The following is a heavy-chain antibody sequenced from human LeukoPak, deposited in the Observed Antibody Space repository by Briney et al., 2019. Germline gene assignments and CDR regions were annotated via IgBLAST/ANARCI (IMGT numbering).Heavy chain of an antibody. J-gene: IGHJ6*03. D-gene: IGHD6-19*01. CDR3: ARHRRQWLEQETNYYYYMDV. V-gene: IGHV5-51*01. CDR2: IYPGDSDT. CDR1: GGSISSYY. Sequence: ETLSLTCTVSGGSISSYYWSWIRQPPGKGLEWMGIIYPGDSDTIYSPSFQGQVTISADKSISTAYLQWSSLKASDTAMYYCARHRRQWLEQETNYYYYMDVWGKGTTVTVSS.